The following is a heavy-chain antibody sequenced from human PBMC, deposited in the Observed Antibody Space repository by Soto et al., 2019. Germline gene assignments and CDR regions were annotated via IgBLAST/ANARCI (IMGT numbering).Heavy chain of an antibody. CDR2: ITPIFGTA. CDR1: GGTFSSYV. CDR3: ARVSSTGIDYGDSKPNWYFDL. Sequence: QVQLVQSGAEVKKPGSSVKVSCKASGGTFSSYVISWVLQAPGQGLEWMGGITPIFGTANYAQKFQGRVTITADESTSTAYLALSSLRSEDTGVYYCARVSSTGIDYGDSKPNWYFDLWGRGTLVTVSS. J-gene: IGHJ2*01. V-gene: IGHV1-69*01. D-gene: IGHD4-17*01.